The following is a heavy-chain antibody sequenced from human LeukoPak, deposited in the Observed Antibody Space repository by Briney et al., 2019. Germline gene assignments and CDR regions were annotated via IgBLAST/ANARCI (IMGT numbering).Heavy chain of an antibody. V-gene: IGHV4-59*08. CDR2: IYYSGSA. J-gene: IGHJ5*02. CDR1: HGSINFYY. D-gene: IGHD3-22*01. Sequence: PSETLSLTCTVSHGSINFYYWSWIRQPPGKGLEWIGSIYYSGSANYNPSLKSRLTMSVDRSKNQFSLKLSSVSAADTAVYYCARSSGYLFDPWGQGILVTVSS. CDR3: ARSSGYLFDP.